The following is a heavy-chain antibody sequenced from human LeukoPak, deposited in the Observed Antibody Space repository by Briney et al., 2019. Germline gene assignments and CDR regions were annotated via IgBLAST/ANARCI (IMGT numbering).Heavy chain of an antibody. CDR2: IIPIFGTA. V-gene: IGHV1-69*06. Sequence: ASVKVSCKASGGTFSSYAISWVRQAPGQGLEWMGGIIPIFGTANYAQKFQGRVMITADKSTSTAYMELSSLRSEDTAVYYCARDEGFTTGTLFNWFDPWGQGTLVTVSS. J-gene: IGHJ5*02. CDR3: ARDEGFTTGTLFNWFDP. D-gene: IGHD1-1*01. CDR1: GGTFSSYA.